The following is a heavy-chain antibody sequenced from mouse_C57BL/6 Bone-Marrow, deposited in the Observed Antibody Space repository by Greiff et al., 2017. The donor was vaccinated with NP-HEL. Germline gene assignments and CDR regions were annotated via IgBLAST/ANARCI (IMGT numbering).Heavy chain of an antibody. D-gene: IGHD2-3*01. CDR3: ARYGYYFYYAMDY. CDR1: GFTFTDYY. CDR2: IRNKANGYTT. V-gene: IGHV7-3*01. J-gene: IGHJ4*01. Sequence: EVKLMESGGGLVQPGGSLSLSCAASGFTFTDYYMSWVRQPPGKALEWLGFIRNKANGYTTEYSASVKGRFTISRDNSQSILYLQMNALRAEGSATYDCARYGYYFYYAMDYWGQGTSVTVSS.